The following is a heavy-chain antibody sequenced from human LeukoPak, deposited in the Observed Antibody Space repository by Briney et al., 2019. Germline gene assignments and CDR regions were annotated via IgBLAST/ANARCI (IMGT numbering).Heavy chain of an antibody. CDR1: VGSFSGYY. Sequence: SETLSPTCAVYVGSFSGYYWSWIRQPPGKGLEWIGEINHSGSTNYNPSLKSRVTISVDTSKNQFSLKLSSVTAADTAVYYCARVSQAEIPYGMDVWGQGTTVTVSS. J-gene: IGHJ6*02. D-gene: IGHD2-21*01. V-gene: IGHV4-34*01. CDR3: ARVSQAEIPYGMDV. CDR2: INHSGST.